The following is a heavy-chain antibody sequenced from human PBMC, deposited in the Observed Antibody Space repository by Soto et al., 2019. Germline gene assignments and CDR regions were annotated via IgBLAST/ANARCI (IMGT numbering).Heavy chain of an antibody. Sequence: GWSLRLSCTASGFTFGGYAMNWVRQAPGKGLEWVGFIRSKAYGGTPEYAASVRGRLTISRDDSKSIAYLQMNSLETEDTAVYYCTRPFVGPTKFDIWGQGTMVTVSS. V-gene: IGHV3-49*04. D-gene: IGHD1-26*01. CDR1: GFTFGGYA. J-gene: IGHJ3*02. CDR2: IRSKAYGGTP. CDR3: TRPFVGPTKFDI.